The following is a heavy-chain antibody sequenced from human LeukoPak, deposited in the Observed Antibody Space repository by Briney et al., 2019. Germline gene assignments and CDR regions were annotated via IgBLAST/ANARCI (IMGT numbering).Heavy chain of an antibody. CDR3: ARDTERHSGSYLAY. V-gene: IGHV3-30*04. CDR2: ISYGGSNK. J-gene: IGHJ4*02. D-gene: IGHD1-26*01. CDR1: GFTFSSYA. Sequence: GGSLRLSCAASGFTFSSYAMHWVRQAPGKGLEWVAVISYGGSNKYYADSVKGRFTISRDNSKNTLYLQMNSLRAEDTAVYYCARDTERHSGSYLAYWGQGTLVTVSS.